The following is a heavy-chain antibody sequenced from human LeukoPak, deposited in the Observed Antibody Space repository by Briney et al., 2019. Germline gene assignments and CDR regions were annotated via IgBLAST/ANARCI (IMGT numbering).Heavy chain of an antibody. CDR2: MNPNSGNT. D-gene: IGHD3-3*01. Sequence: ASVKVSCKASGGTFSSYAINWVRQAPGQGLEWMGWMNPNSGNTGYAQKFQGRVTITRNTSISTAYMELSSLRSEDTAVYHCARGRGGRQYYMDVWGKGTTVTVSS. CDR1: GGTFSSYA. CDR3: ARGRGGRQYYMDV. J-gene: IGHJ6*03. V-gene: IGHV1-8*03.